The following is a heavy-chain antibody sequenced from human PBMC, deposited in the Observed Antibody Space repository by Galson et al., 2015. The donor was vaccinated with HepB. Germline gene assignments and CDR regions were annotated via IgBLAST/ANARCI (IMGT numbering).Heavy chain of an antibody. CDR2: IYYSGST. Sequence: TLSLTCTVSGGSISSGDYYWSWIRQPPGKGLEWIGYIYYSGSTYYNPSLKSRVTISVDTSKNQFSLKLSSVTAADTAVYYCASGGLHLGELSFDSKAAGYWGQGTLVTVSS. CDR3: ASGGLHLGELSFDSKAAGY. V-gene: IGHV4-30-4*01. CDR1: GGSISSGDYY. J-gene: IGHJ4*02. D-gene: IGHD3-16*02.